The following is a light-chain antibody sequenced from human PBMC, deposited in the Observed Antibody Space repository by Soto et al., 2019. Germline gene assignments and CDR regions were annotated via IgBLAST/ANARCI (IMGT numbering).Light chain of an antibody. J-gene: IGLJ3*02. CDR1: SSNVGNHF. V-gene: IGLV1-47*02. CDR2: NSD. CDR3: ATWDDSLSGRV. Sequence: QSVLTQPPSASGTPGQRVTISCSGSSSNVGNHFVYWYQHLPGTAPRLLIYNSDQRPSRVPDRFSGPKSGASASLAISGLRADDAGDYYCATWDDSLSGRVFGGGTKLTVL.